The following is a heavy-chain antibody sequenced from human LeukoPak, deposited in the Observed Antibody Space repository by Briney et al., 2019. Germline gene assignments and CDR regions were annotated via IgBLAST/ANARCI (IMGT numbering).Heavy chain of an antibody. J-gene: IGHJ4*02. D-gene: IGHD5-18*01. CDR1: GFTLDDYG. V-gene: IGHV3-20*04. Sequence: GGSLRLSCAASGFTLDDYGMSWVRQAPGKGLEWVSGINWNGGSTGYADSVKGRFTISRDNAKNSLYLQMNSLRAEDTALYYCARDPGVQLWLPPDYWGQGTLVTVSS. CDR2: INWNGGST. CDR3: ARDPGVQLWLPPDY.